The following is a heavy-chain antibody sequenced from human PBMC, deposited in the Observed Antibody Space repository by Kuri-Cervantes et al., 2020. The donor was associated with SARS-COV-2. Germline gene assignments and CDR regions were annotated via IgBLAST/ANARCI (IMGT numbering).Heavy chain of an antibody. J-gene: IGHJ6*02. Sequence: ASVKVSCKASGYTFTGYYMHWVRQAPGQGLEWMGWINPNSGGTNYAQKFQGRVTMTRDTSISTAYMELSRLRSDDTAVYYCAREMCSSTSCYTPLGENYYYYGMDVWGQGTTVTVSS. CDR3: AREMCSSTSCYTPLGENYYYYGMDV. D-gene: IGHD2-2*02. V-gene: IGHV1-2*02. CDR2: INPNSGGT. CDR1: GYTFTGYY.